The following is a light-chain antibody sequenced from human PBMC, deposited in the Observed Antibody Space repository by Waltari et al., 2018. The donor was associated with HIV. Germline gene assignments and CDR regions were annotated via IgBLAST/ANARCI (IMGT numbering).Light chain of an antibody. V-gene: IGLV2-14*01. CDR1: SSDVGGYNF. CDR3: SSYTSSSTLVV. CDR2: AVR. Sequence: QSALTQPASVSGSPGQSITISCTGTSSDVGGYNFVSWYQQHPGKAPKLMIYAVRNRASGVSNRFYGSKSGDTASLTISGLQAEDEADYYCSSYTSSSTLVVFGVGTKLTV. J-gene: IGLJ2*01.